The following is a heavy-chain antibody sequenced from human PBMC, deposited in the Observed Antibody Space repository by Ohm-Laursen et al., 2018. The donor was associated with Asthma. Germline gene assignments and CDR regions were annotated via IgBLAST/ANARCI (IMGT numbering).Heavy chain of an antibody. CDR3: ARGQHVWSLLWSKPLYDY. CDR1: GASFSTYY. D-gene: IGHD3-10*01. CDR2: IYSTGST. V-gene: IGHV4-59*01. J-gene: IGHJ4*02. Sequence: SETLSLTCTLSGASFSTYYWGWIRQPPGKGLEWIGYIYSTGSTNYNPSLESRVTISIDTSTNQFSLKLSSVTAADTAVYYCARGQHVWSLLWSKPLYDYWGQGTLVTVSS.